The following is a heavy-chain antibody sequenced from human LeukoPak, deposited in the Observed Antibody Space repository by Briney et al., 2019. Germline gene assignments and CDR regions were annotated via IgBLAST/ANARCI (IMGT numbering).Heavy chain of an antibody. CDR3: ARQGPTIAAAGTFDY. V-gene: IGHV5-51*01. CDR2: IYPGDSDT. J-gene: IGHJ4*02. D-gene: IGHD6-13*01. CDR1: GYSFTSYW. Sequence: GESLKISCKGSGYSFTSYWIGWVRQMPGEGLEWMGIIYPGDSDTRYSPSFQGQVTISADKSISTAYLQWSSLKASDTAMYYCARQGPTIAAAGTFDYWGQGTLVTVSS.